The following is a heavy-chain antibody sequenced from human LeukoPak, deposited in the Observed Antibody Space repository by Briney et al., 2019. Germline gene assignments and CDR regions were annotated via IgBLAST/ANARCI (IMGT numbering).Heavy chain of an antibody. CDR3: ARVGRLLWFGELYYFDY. CDR2: IKQDGSEK. V-gene: IGHV3-7*01. CDR1: GFTFSSYS. D-gene: IGHD3-10*01. Sequence: PGGSLRLSCAASGFTFSSYSMNWVRQAPGKGLEWVANIKQDGSEKYYVDSVKGRFTISRDNAKNSLYLQMNSLRAEDTAVYYCARVGRLLWFGELYYFDYWGQGTLVTVSS. J-gene: IGHJ4*02.